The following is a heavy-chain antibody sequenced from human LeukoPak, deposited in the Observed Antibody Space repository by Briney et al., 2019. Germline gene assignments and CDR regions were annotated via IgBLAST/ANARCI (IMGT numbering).Heavy chain of an antibody. J-gene: IGHJ3*02. Sequence: GGSLILSCAASGFTFSIHGMNWVRQAPGKGLEWVAVIWYDGSNKYYADSVKGRFTISRDNSKNTLYLQMNSLRAEDTAVYYCARDSGYSGSYFGAFDIWGQGTMVTVSS. V-gene: IGHV3-33*08. CDR3: ARDSGYSGSYFGAFDI. CDR2: IWYDGSNK. D-gene: IGHD1-26*01. CDR1: GFTFSIHG.